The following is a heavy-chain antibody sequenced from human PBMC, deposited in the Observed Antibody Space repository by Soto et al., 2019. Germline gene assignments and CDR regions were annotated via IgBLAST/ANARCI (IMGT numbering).Heavy chain of an antibody. J-gene: IGHJ6*02. CDR1: GYTFTGYY. CDR2: INPNSGGT. CDR3: ARDRAGYCSGGSCYSTHYYYGMDV. Sequence: ASVKVSCKASGYTFTGYYMHWVRQAPGQGLEWMGWINPNSGGTNYAQKFQGWVTMTRDTSISTAYMELSRLRSDDTAVYYCARDRAGYCSGGSCYSTHYYYGMDVWGQGTTVTVSS. D-gene: IGHD2-15*01. V-gene: IGHV1-2*04.